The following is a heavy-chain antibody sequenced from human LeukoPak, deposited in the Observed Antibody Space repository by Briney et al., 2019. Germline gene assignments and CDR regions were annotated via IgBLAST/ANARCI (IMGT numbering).Heavy chain of an antibody. Sequence: VGSLRLSCIASGFTLTNAWMSWVREAPGHRLEWVSSISSSSSYIYYADSVKGRFTIARDNAKNSLYLQMNRLRAEDTAVYYCARGATEDIVVVVAAGDAFDIWGQGTMVTVSS. D-gene: IGHD2-15*01. CDR1: GFTLTNAW. V-gene: IGHV3-21*01. CDR3: ARGATEDIVVVVAAGDAFDI. J-gene: IGHJ3*02. CDR2: ISSSSSYI.